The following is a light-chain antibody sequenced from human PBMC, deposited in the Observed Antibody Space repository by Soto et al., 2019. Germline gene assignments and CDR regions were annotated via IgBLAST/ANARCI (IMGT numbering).Light chain of an antibody. CDR3: QQYNVNSPWT. J-gene: IGKJ1*01. Sequence: DIQMTQSPSTLSASVGDRVTITCRASQSVSTWLAWYQQKPGKPTHLLVFKASTLESGVPSRFRSSVSGTQFTLTINIRQPDDVATYYCQQYNVNSPWTLGQGTKVEIK. V-gene: IGKV1-5*03. CDR2: KAS. CDR1: QSVSTW.